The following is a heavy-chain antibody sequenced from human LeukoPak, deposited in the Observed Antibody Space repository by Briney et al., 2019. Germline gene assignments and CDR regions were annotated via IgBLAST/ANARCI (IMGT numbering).Heavy chain of an antibody. CDR2: TYYRSKWYN. V-gene: IGHV6-1*01. D-gene: IGHD5-18*01. CDR1: GDSVSSNRAA. CDR3: ARSGYSYGSAFRP. Sequence: SQTLSLTCAISGDSVSSNRAAWNWIRQSPSRGLEWLGRTYYRSKWYNDYAVSVKSRITFHADTSKNQFSLQLNSVTREDTAVYYCARSGYSYGSAFRPWREGTRVSVSS. J-gene: IGHJ5*02.